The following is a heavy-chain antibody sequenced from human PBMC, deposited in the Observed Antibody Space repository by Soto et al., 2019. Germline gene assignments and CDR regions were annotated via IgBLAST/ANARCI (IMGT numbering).Heavy chain of an antibody. D-gene: IGHD2-2*01. CDR3: ARGPHMTQHNYYYGMDV. CDR1: GFTFSSYG. Sequence: GGSLRLSCAASGFTFSSYGMHWVRQAPGKGLEWVAVIWYDGSNKYYADSVKGRFTISRDNSKNTLYLQMNSLRAEDTAVYYCARGPHMTQHNYYYGMDVWGQGTTVTVSS. CDR2: IWYDGSNK. J-gene: IGHJ6*02. V-gene: IGHV3-33*01.